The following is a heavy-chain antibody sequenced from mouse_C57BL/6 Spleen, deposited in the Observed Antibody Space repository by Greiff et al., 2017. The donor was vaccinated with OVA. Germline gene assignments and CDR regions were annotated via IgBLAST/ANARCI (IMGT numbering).Heavy chain of an antibody. D-gene: IGHD1-1*01. Sequence: QVQLQQSGAELVKPGASVKISCKASGYAFSSYWMNWVKQRPGKGLEWIGQIYPGDGDTKYNGQFKGKATLTADKSSSTAYMQLSSLTSEDSAVYFCESYDGSSYEDWVDYWGQGTTLTVSS. CDR1: GYAFSSYW. CDR2: IYPGDGDT. V-gene: IGHV1-80*01. CDR3: ESYDGSSYEDWVDY. J-gene: IGHJ2*01.